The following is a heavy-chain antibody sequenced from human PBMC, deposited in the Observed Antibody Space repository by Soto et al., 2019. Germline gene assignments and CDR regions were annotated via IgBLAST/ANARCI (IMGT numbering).Heavy chain of an antibody. Sequence: PSETLSLTCTVSGGSISSSSYYWGWIRQPPGKGLEWIGSIYYSGSTYYNPSLKSRVTISVDTSKNQFSLKLSSVTAADTAVYYCARHGALGEQQPNWFDPWGQGTLVTVSS. D-gene: IGHD6-13*01. CDR1: GGSISSSSYY. J-gene: IGHJ5*02. CDR3: ARHGALGEQQPNWFDP. CDR2: IYYSGST. V-gene: IGHV4-39*01.